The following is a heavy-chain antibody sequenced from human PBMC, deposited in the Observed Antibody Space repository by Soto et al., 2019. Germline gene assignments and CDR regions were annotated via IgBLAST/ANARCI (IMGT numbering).Heavy chain of an antibody. V-gene: IGHV3-11*06. CDR3: VRGGGGGQFDY. D-gene: IGHD2-21*01. CDR1: GFTFSDFY. CDR2: ISINSNHK. J-gene: IGHJ4*02. Sequence: GGSLRLSCAASGFTFSDFYMTWVRQAPGKGLEWLSYISINSNHKEYGDSVKGRHTISRDNAKSSLYLQMNSLRADDTAVYYCVRGGGGGQFDYWGQGTLATVSS.